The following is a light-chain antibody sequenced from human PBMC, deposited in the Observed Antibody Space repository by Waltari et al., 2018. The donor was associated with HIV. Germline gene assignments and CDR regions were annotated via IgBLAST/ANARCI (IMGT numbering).Light chain of an antibody. Sequence: QSALTQPPSASGSPGQSVTISCTGTSSDVGGYKYVSWYQQHPGKAPKLMIYEVSKRPLGVPDRFSGSKSGNTASLTVSGLQAEDEADYYFLSYTGSNNFVVFGGGTELTVL. CDR1: SSDVGGYKY. CDR2: EVS. V-gene: IGLV2-8*01. J-gene: IGLJ2*01. CDR3: LSYTGSNNFVV.